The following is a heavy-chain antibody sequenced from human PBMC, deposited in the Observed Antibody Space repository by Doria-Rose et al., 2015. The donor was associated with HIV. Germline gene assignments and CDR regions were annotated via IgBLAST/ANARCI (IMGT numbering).Heavy chain of an antibody. CDR3: ARIKSSRWYHKYYFDF. V-gene: IGHV2-26*01. Sequence: QITLKESGPVLVKPTETLTLTCTVSGVSLSSPGMGVSWIRQPPGKALEWLGNNFSDDDRCYKTSLKSRLTISRGTSKSQVVLTMTDMDPVDTATYYCARIKSSRWYHKYYFDFWGQGTLVIVSA. J-gene: IGHJ4*02. D-gene: IGHD6-13*01. CDR2: NFSDDDR. CDR1: GVSLSSPGMG.